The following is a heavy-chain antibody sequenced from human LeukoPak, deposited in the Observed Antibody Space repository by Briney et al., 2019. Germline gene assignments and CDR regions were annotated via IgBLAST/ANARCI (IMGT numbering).Heavy chain of an antibody. D-gene: IGHD6-19*01. Sequence: GGSLRLSCAASGFTFSSYWMHWVRQAPGKGLVWVSRINSDGSSTSYADSVKGRFTISRDNAKDTLYLQMSSLRAEDTAVYYCVKDGSPGIAVAGTDFDYWGQGTLVTVSS. CDR1: GFTFSSYW. J-gene: IGHJ4*02. CDR3: VKDGSPGIAVAGTDFDY. CDR2: INSDGSST. V-gene: IGHV3-74*01.